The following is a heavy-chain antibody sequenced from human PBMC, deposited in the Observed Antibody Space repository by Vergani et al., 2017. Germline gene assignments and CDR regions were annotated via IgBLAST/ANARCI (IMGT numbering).Heavy chain of an antibody. D-gene: IGHD6-13*01. V-gene: IGHV5-51*01. CDR2: IYPGDSDT. CDR1: GSSFTSYW. CDR3: ARHVIGKGIAALIDY. J-gene: IGHJ4*02. Sequence: EVQLVQSGAEVNKPGESLKISCKGSGSSFTSYWIGWVRQMPGKGLEWMGIIYPGDSDTRYSPSFQGQVTMSADKSISTAYLQWSSLKASDTAMYYCARHVIGKGIAALIDYWGQGTLVTVSS.